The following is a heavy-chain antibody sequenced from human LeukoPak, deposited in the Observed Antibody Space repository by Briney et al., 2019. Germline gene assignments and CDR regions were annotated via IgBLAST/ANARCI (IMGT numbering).Heavy chain of an antibody. CDR1: GFTFSSYW. D-gene: IGHD3-10*01. V-gene: IGHV3-7*01. CDR3: ARRDGGYGSGSID. Sequence: GGSPRLSCAASGFTFSSYWMSWVRQAPGKGLEWVANIKQDGSEKYYVGSVKGRFTISRDNAKNSLYLQMNSLRAEDTAVYYCARRDGGYGSGSIDWGQGTLVTVSS. J-gene: IGHJ4*02. CDR2: IKQDGSEK.